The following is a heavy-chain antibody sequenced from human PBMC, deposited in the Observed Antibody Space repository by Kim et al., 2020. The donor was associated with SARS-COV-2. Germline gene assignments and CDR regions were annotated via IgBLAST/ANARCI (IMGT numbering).Heavy chain of an antibody. CDR3: ARHDSPWRSHYFDY. Sequence: SETLSLTCTVSGGSISSSSYYWGWIRQPPGKGLEWIESIYYSGSTYYNPSLKSRVTISVDTSKNQFSLKLSSVTAADTAVYYCARHDSPWRSHYFDYWGQGTLVTVSS. CDR2: IYYSGST. J-gene: IGHJ4*02. V-gene: IGHV4-39*01. D-gene: IGHD3-16*01. CDR1: GGSISSSSYY.